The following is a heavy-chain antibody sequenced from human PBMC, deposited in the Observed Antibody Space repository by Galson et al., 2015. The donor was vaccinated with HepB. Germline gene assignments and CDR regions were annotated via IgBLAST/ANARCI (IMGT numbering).Heavy chain of an antibody. D-gene: IGHD3-22*01. J-gene: IGHJ6*02. V-gene: IGHV5-51*01. Sequence: QSGAEVKKPGESLKISCKGSGYSFTSYWIGWVRQMPGKGLEWMGIIYPGDSDTRYSPSFQGQVTISADKSISTAYLQWSSLKASDTAIYYCAIAYYYDSSGYYPYYYYGMDVWGQGTTVTVSS. CDR3: AIAYYYDSSGYYPYYYYGMDV. CDR2: IYPGDSDT. CDR1: GYSFTSYW.